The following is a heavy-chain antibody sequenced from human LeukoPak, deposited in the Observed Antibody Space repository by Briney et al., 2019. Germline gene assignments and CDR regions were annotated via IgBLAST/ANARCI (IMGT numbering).Heavy chain of an antibody. Sequence: SETLSLTCAVYGGSFSGYYWSWIRQPPGKGLEWIGEINHSGSTNYNPSLKSRVTISVDTSKNQFSLKLSSVTAADTAVYYCARGSDSGYDYSYWGQGTLVTVSS. V-gene: IGHV4-34*01. CDR1: GGSFSGYY. J-gene: IGHJ4*02. D-gene: IGHD5-12*01. CDR2: INHSGST. CDR3: ARGSDSGYDYSY.